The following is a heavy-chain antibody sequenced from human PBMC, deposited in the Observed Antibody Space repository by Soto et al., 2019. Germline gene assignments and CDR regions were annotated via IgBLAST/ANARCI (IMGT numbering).Heavy chain of an antibody. J-gene: IGHJ5*02. CDR1: VYSIIIGCYY. Sequence: SATXSLTWTVSVYSIIIGCYYLSWIRQHPGKGLEWIGYIYYSGRTYYNPSLKSRVTISVDTSKNQFSLKLSSVTAADTAVYYCALQKIRANWLDTWGQGTLVTVSS. CDR3: ALQKIRANWLDT. V-gene: IGHV4-31*02. CDR2: IYYSGRT.